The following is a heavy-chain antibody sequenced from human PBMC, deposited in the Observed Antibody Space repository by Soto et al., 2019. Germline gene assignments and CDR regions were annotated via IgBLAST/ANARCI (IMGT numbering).Heavy chain of an antibody. D-gene: IGHD2-2*01. Sequence: AGGSLRLSCAASGFTFSSYAMSWVRQAPGKGLEWVSAISGSGGSTYYADSVKGRFTISRDNSKNTLYLQMNSLRAEDTAVYYCAKAPEGYCSSTSCYRGYYYYGMDVWGQGTTVTVSS. J-gene: IGHJ6*02. V-gene: IGHV3-23*01. CDR2: ISGSGGST. CDR1: GFTFSSYA. CDR3: AKAPEGYCSSTSCYRGYYYYGMDV.